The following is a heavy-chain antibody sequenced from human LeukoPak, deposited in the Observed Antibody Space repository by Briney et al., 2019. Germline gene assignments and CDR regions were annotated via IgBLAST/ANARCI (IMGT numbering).Heavy chain of an antibody. V-gene: IGHV4-30-2*01. D-gene: IGHD2-2*01. Sequence: SETLSLTCAVYGGSFSGYYWSWIRQPPGKGLEWIGYIYHSGSTYYNPSLKSRVTISVDRSKNQFSLKLSSVTAADTAVYYCARADIVVVPAAKGAFDIWGQGTMVTVSS. CDR2: IYHSGST. CDR3: ARADIVVVPAAKGAFDI. CDR1: GGSFSGYY. J-gene: IGHJ3*02.